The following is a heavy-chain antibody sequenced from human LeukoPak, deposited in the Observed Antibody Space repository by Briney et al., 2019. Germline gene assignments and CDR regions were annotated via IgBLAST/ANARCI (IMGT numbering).Heavy chain of an antibody. CDR3: ARGGVPYGDYYWFDP. J-gene: IGHJ5*02. D-gene: IGHD4-17*01. V-gene: IGHV4-34*01. CDR2: INHSGST. CDR1: GGSFSGYY. Sequence: PSETLSLTCAVYGGSFSGYYWSWIRQPPGKGLEWIGEINHSGSTNYNPSLKSRVTISVDTSKNQFSLKLSSVTAADTAVYYCARGGVPYGDYYWFDPRGQGTLVTVSS.